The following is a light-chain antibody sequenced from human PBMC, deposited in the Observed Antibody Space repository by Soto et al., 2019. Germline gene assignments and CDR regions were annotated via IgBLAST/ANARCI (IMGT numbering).Light chain of an antibody. CDR3: QQANSFPIT. J-gene: IGKJ5*01. Sequence: EIVLTQSPATLSLSPGERATLSCLASQSVSSYLAWYQQKPGQAPRLLIYDASNRATGIPARFSGSGSGTDFTLTISSLQPEDFATYFCQQANSFPITFGQGTRLEIK. CDR1: QSVSSY. CDR2: DAS. V-gene: IGKV3-11*01.